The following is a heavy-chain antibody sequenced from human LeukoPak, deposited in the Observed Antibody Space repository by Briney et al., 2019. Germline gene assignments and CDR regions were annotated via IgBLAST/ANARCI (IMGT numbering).Heavy chain of an antibody. CDR2: INPSGGST. Sequence: ASVKVSCKASGYTFTSYYMHWVRQAPGQGLEWMGIINPSGGSTSYAQKFQGRVTMTRDMSTSTVYMELSSVTAADTAVYYCARTTESYDRSGYWVYYFDYWGQGTLVTVSS. CDR1: GYTFTSYY. J-gene: IGHJ4*02. CDR3: ARTTESYDRSGYWVYYFDY. D-gene: IGHD3-22*01. V-gene: IGHV1-46*01.